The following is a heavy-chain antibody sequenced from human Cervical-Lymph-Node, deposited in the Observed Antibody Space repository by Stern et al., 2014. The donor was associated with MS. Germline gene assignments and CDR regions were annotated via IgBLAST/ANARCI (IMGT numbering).Heavy chain of an antibody. J-gene: IGHJ6*02. CDR2: IWYDGSNK. V-gene: IGHV3-33*01. CDR1: GFTFSSYG. Sequence: MQLVESGGGVVQPGRSLRLSCAASGFTFSSYGMHWVRQAPGKGLEWVLVIWYDGSNKYYADSVKGRFTISRDNSKNTLYLQMNSLRAEDTAVYYCASQVATTSNYYYGMAVWGQGTAVFVSS. D-gene: IGHD5-24*01. CDR3: ASQVATTSNYYYGMAV.